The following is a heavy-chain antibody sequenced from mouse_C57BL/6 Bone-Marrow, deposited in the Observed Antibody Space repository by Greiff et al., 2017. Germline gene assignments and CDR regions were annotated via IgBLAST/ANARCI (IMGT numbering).Heavy chain of an antibody. CDR2: ISGGGGNT. J-gene: IGHJ3*01. CDR1: GFTFSSYT. CDR3: ARQAWFAY. V-gene: IGHV5-9*01. Sequence: EVMLVESGGGLVKPGGSLKLSCAASGFTFSSYTMSWVRQTPEQRLEWVATISGGGGNTYYPYSLKGRFTISRDHANNTPYLQMSSLRSEDTALYYCARQAWFAYWGQRTLVTVPA.